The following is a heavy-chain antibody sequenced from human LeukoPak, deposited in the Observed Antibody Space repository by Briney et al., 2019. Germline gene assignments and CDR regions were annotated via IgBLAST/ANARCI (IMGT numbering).Heavy chain of an antibody. V-gene: IGHV4-4*02. D-gene: IGHD3-10*01. J-gene: IGHJ4*02. CDR1: GAPISSNNW. CDR3: ARGTRSSGLFY. CDR2: IFYSGST. Sequence: SETLSLTCAVSGAPISSNNWWWSWVRQPPGKGPEWIGHIFYSGSTTYNPSVKSRVTMSVDRSRNQFSLKLTSVTAADTAVYYCARGTRSSGLFYWGQGTLVIVSS.